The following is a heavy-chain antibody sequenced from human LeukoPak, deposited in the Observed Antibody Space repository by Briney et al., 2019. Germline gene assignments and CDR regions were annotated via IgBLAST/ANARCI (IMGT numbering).Heavy chain of an antibody. CDR2: IYTSGST. CDR1: GGSFSNYY. Sequence: PSETLSLTCTVSGGSFSNYYWSWIRQPAGKGLEWIGRIYTSGSTNYNPSVKSRVTMSVDTSNNQFSLKLTSVTAADTAVYYCARQPPQYYGMDDWGQGTTVTVSS. CDR3: ARQPPQYYGMDD. V-gene: IGHV4-4*07. D-gene: IGHD1-14*01. J-gene: IGHJ6*02.